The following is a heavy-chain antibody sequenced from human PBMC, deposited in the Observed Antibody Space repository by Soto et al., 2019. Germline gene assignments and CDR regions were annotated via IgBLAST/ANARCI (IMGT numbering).Heavy chain of an antibody. Sequence: ASVKGSCKASGYTFTSYGISWVRQAPGQGLEWMGWISAYNGNTNYAQKLQGRVTMTTDTSTSTAYMELRSLRSDDTAVYYCARDHYYDSSGYYYFGYWGQGTLVTVSS. CDR1: GYTFTSYG. D-gene: IGHD3-22*01. V-gene: IGHV1-18*01. CDR2: ISAYNGNT. J-gene: IGHJ4*02. CDR3: ARDHYYDSSGYYYFGY.